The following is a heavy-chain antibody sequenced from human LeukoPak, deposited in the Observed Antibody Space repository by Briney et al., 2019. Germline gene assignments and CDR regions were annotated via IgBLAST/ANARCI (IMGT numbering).Heavy chain of an antibody. V-gene: IGHV1-69*13. D-gene: IGHD6-6*01. CDR1: GGTFSSYA. CDR2: IIPIFGTA. CDR3: ARVASSSYYHYYYMDV. J-gene: IGHJ6*03. Sequence: SVKVSCKASGGTFSSYAISWVRHAPGQGLEWMGGIIPIFGTANYAQKFQGRVTITADESTSTAYMELSSLISEDRAVYYGARVASSSYYHYYYMDVWGKGTTVTVSS.